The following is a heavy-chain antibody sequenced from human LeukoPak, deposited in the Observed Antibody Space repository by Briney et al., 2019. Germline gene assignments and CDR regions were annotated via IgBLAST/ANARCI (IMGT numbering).Heavy chain of an antibody. J-gene: IGHJ3*02. CDR2: ISGSGGST. Sequence: GGSLRLSCAASGFTVSSNYMSWVRQAPGKGLEWVSAISGSGGSTYYADSVKGRFTISRDNSKNTLYLQMNSLRAEDTAVYYCAKCPHGFLDPFDIWGQGTMVTVSS. CDR1: GFTVSSNY. D-gene: IGHD3/OR15-3a*01. CDR3: AKCPHGFLDPFDI. V-gene: IGHV3-23*01.